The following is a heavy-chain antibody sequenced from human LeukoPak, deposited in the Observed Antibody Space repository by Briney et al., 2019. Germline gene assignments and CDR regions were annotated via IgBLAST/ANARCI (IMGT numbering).Heavy chain of an antibody. V-gene: IGHV3-7*01. J-gene: IGHJ3*02. CDR1: GFTFSSYW. CDR2: IKQDGSEK. CDR3: ATQWDGGAGAFDT. Sequence: GGSLRLSCAASGFTFSSYWMSWVRQAPGKGLEWVANIKQDGSEKYYVDSVKGRFTISRDNAKNSLYLQMNSLRAEDTAMYYCATQWDGGAGAFDTWGQGTMVTVSS. D-gene: IGHD1-26*01.